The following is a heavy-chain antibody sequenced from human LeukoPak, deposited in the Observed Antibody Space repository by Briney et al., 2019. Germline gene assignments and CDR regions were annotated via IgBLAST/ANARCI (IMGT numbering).Heavy chain of an antibody. CDR1: GGSISGYY. Sequence: PSETLSLTCTVSGGSISGYYWSWIRQPAGKGLEWIGRIYTSGTSNYNPSLKSRVTMSVDTSKNQFPVKLSSVTAADTAVYYCARGDFWSGFYNYWGQGTLVTVSS. CDR2: IYTSGTS. CDR3: ARGDFWSGFYNY. D-gene: IGHD3-3*01. V-gene: IGHV4-4*07. J-gene: IGHJ4*02.